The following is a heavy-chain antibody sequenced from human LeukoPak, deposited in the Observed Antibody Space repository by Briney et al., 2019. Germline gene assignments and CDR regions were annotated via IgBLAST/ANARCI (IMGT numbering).Heavy chain of an antibody. V-gene: IGHV1-2*06. Sequence: ASVKVSCKASGYTFTGYYMHWVRQAPGQGLEWMGRINPNSGGTNYAQKFQGRVTMTRDTSISTAYMELSRLRSDDTAVYYCARGDYYDSSGYYFLDYWGQGTLVTVSS. CDR1: GYTFTGYY. CDR2: INPNSGGT. J-gene: IGHJ4*02. CDR3: ARGDYYDSSGYYFLDY. D-gene: IGHD3-22*01.